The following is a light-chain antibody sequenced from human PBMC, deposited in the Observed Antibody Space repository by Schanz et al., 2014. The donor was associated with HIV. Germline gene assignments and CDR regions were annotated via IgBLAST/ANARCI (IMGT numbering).Light chain of an antibody. CDR3: QQYNTWPRT. CDR1: QSVSSSY. V-gene: IGKV3-15*01. J-gene: IGKJ1*01. Sequence: EIVLTQSPGTLSLSPGERATLSCRASQSVSSSYLAWYQQKPGQAPRLLIYGASTRATAIPARFSGSGSGTEFTLTITSLQSEDFALYYCQQYNTWPRTFGQGTRVEIK. CDR2: GAS.